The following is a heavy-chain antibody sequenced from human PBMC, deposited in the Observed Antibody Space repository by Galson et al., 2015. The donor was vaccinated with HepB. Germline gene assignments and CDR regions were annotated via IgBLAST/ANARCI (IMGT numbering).Heavy chain of an antibody. J-gene: IGHJ4*02. CDR1: GFTFRGHS. D-gene: IGHD6-19*01. CDR3: ARASEVSGWYFFDY. V-gene: IGHV3-33*08. Sequence: SLRLSCAASGFTFRGHSMHWVRQAPGKGLAWVAVIWYDGRNKDYADSVRGRFTISRDNSKNTGYLQMNSLRAEDTAAYYCARASEVSGWYFFDYWGQGTLVTVSS. CDR2: IWYDGRNK.